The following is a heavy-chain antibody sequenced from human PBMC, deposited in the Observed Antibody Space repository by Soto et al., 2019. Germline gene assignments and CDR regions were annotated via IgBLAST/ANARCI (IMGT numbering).Heavy chain of an antibody. D-gene: IGHD3-22*01. CDR2: IYSGGST. CDR1: GFTVSSNY. V-gene: IGHV3-53*01. Sequence: TGGSLRLSCAASGFTVSSNYMSWVRQAPGKGLEWVSVIYSGGSTYYADSVKGRFTISRDNSKNTLYLQMNSLRAEDTAVYYCASHSYYYDSSGLTAFDIWGQGTMVTVSS. J-gene: IGHJ3*02. CDR3: ASHSYYYDSSGLTAFDI.